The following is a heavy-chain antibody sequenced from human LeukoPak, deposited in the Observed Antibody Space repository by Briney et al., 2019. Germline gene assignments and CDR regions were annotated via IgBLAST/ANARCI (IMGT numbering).Heavy chain of an antibody. D-gene: IGHD4-17*01. CDR2: IYYSGST. Sequence: SETLSLTCNVSGGAISSYYWSWIRQPPGKGLEWIGYIYYSGSTNYNPSLKNRVTISVDTSKNQFSLKLSSVTAADTAVYYCARGALTVTHRYYMDVWGKGTTVTVSS. CDR3: ARGALTVTHRYYMDV. V-gene: IGHV4-59*12. CDR1: GGAISSYY. J-gene: IGHJ6*03.